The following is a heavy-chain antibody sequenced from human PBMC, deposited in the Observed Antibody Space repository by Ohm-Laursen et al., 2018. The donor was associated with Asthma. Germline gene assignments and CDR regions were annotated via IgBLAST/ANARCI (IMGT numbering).Heavy chain of an antibody. CDR1: GFTFGDYG. J-gene: IGHJ4*02. CDR2: ISYDGGNK. V-gene: IGHV3-30*03. Sequence: SLRLSCAASGFTFGDYGMHWVRQAPGKGLEWVTVISYDGGNKYYADSVEGRFTISRDNSKNTLYLHMNSLRAEDTAVYYCARVLDYGDLPYDYWGQGTLVTVSS. CDR3: ARVLDYGDLPYDY. D-gene: IGHD4-17*01.